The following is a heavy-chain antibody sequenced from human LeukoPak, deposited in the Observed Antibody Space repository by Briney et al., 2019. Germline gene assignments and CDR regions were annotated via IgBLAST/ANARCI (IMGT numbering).Heavy chain of an antibody. CDR1: GFTFGTYA. V-gene: IGHV3-23*01. CDR3: ARETYYYDSSGYRQYFQH. CDR2: ITDSGGRT. Sequence: GGSLRLSCAASGFTFGTYAMSWVRQAPGKGLEWVSAITDSGGRTYYADSVKGRFTISRDNSKNTLYLQMNSLRAEDAAVYYCARETYYYDSSGYRQYFQHWGQGTLVTVSS. J-gene: IGHJ1*01. D-gene: IGHD3-22*01.